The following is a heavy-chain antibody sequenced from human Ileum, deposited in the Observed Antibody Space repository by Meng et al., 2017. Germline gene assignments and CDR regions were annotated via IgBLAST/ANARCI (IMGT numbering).Heavy chain of an antibody. V-gene: IGHV3-48*03. J-gene: IGHJ5*02. Sequence: GGSLRLSCVVSGFTFSSYEINWVRQAPGKGLEWVSYISSSGSVIYYTDSVKGRFTISRDNAKNSLYLEMNSLRVEDTAVYYCAKGGGSSLGGTNWMDPWGQGNLVTVSS. CDR2: ISSSGSVI. CDR3: AKGGGSSLGGTNWMDP. D-gene: IGHD2-15*01. CDR1: GFTFSSYE.